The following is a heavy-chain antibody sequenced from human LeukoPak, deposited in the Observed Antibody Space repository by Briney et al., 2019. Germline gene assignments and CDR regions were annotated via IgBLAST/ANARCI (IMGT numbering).Heavy chain of an antibody. CDR2: IYYSGST. D-gene: IGHD3-22*01. Sequence: KSSETLSLICTVSGDSISSSSYYWGWIRQPPGKGLEWIGNIYYSGSTYYNPSLKGRVTISVDTSKNQFSLKLSSVTAADTAVYYCARGGYYDSSGYYYDYWGQGTLVTVSS. V-gene: IGHV4-39*07. CDR3: ARGGYYDSSGYYYDY. J-gene: IGHJ4*02. CDR1: GDSISSSSYY.